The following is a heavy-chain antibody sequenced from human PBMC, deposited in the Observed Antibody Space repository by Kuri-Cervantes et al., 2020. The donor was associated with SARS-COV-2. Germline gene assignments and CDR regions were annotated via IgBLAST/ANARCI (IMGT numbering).Heavy chain of an antibody. CDR2: IYYTGST. Sequence: ESLKISCTVSGGSISSSSYYWGWIRQPPGKGLEWIGSIYYTGSTYYIPSLKSRLSISLDTSKNQFSLKLSSVTAADTAVYYCAREYWGPGYYYMDVWGKGTTVTVSS. D-gene: IGHD3-16*01. CDR3: AREYWGPGYYYMDV. V-gene: IGHV4-39*07. J-gene: IGHJ6*03. CDR1: GGSISSSSYY.